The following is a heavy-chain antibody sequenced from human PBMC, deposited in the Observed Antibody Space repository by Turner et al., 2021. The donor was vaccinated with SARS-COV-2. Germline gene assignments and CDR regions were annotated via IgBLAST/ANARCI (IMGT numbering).Heavy chain of an antibody. J-gene: IGHJ4*02. D-gene: IGHD3-10*01. Sequence: EVQLVESGGGLVQPGGSLRLSCAASGFTVSSNYMSWVRQAPGKGLEWVSVIYSGGSTFYADSVKGRFTISRDNSKNTLYLQMNSLRAEDTAVYYCASEASGSSNTGVYFDYWGQGTLVTVSS. CDR3: ASEASGSSNTGVYFDY. CDR1: GFTVSSNY. CDR2: IYSGGST. V-gene: IGHV3-66*01.